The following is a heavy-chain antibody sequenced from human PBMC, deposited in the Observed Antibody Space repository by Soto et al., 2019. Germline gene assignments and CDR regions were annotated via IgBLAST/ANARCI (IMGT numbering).Heavy chain of an antibody. Sequence: QVQLVQSGAEVKKPGASVKVSCKTSGDSFTSYDINWVRQAPGQGLEWLGRMNSNSGNTGYSDNYQGRVSMTSETSITTAYLELTNLRSDHTAVYYCARGLISRGLVATHWGQGTPVTVSS. J-gene: IGHJ4*02. CDR3: ARGLISRGLVATH. CDR1: GDSFTSYD. V-gene: IGHV1-8*01. CDR2: MNSNSGNT. D-gene: IGHD3-10*01.